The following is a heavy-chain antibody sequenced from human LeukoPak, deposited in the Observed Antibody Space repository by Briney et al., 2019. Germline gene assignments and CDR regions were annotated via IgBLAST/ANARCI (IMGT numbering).Heavy chain of an antibody. D-gene: IGHD3-22*01. CDR2: MNPNSGNT. J-gene: IGHJ4*02. CDR3: ARAGTYYYDNSGYSSFDY. Sequence: GASVKVSCKASGYTFTSYDINWVRQATGQGLEWMGWMNPNSGNTVYAQKFQGRVTMTRNTSISTAYMELSSLRSEDTAVYYCARAGTYYYDNSGYSSFDYWGQGILVTVSS. CDR1: GYTFTSYD. V-gene: IGHV1-8*01.